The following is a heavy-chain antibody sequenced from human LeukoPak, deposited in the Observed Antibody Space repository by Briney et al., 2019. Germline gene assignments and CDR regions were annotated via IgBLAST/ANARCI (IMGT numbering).Heavy chain of an antibody. CDR2: MNPNSGNT. Sequence: ASVKVSCKASGYTFTSYDINWVRQATGQGLEWIGWMNPNSGNTGYAQKFQGRVTMTRNTSISTAYMELSSLRSEDTAVYYCARTVPGIAVAGTDYWGQGTLVTVSS. D-gene: IGHD6-19*01. V-gene: IGHV1-8*01. CDR3: ARTVPGIAVAGTDY. CDR1: GYTFTSYD. J-gene: IGHJ4*02.